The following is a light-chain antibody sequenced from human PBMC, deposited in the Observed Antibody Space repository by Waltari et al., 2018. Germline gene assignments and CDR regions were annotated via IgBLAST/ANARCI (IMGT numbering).Light chain of an antibody. CDR3: QRYDDLPIS. V-gene: IGKV1-33*01. Sequence: DIQMTQSPSSLSASVGDIVTITCQASHDINNCLSWYQQKPGQAPNLLIYDASHLQTGVPSRFTGSGSGTDFTLTISSVQPEDIGTYYCQRYDDLPISFGQGTRVDIK. J-gene: IGKJ5*01. CDR2: DAS. CDR1: HDINNC.